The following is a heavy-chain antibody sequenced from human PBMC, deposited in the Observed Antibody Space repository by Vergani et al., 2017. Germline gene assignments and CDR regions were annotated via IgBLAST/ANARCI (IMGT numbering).Heavy chain of an antibody. Sequence: QVQLQQSGPGLVKPSQTLSLTCTVSGASINNDFYHWHWIRQPAGKGLEWIGRIYVSGITDYNSSLQSRVSMSVDTSKNQFSLTLTSVTAADTAVYYCARDNKQLRPRAFDLWGQGKMVTVSS. J-gene: IGHJ3*01. D-gene: IGHD4-23*01. CDR3: ARDNKQLRPRAFDL. CDR1: GASINNDFYH. V-gene: IGHV4-61*02. CDR2: IYVSGIT.